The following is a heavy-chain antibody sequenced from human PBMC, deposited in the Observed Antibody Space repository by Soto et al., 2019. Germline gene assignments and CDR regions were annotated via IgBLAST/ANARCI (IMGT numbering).Heavy chain of an antibody. CDR3: AKVLTGDLDY. Sequence: QVQLVESGGSVVQPGRSLRLSCAASGFTFSSYGMNWVRQAPGKGLEWVAVISYDENNKYYADSVKGRFTISRDNSKNTLYLQMNSLRAEDTAVYYCAKVLTGDLDYWGQGTLVTVSS. D-gene: IGHD7-27*01. CDR2: ISYDENNK. CDR1: GFTFSSYG. J-gene: IGHJ4*02. V-gene: IGHV3-30*18.